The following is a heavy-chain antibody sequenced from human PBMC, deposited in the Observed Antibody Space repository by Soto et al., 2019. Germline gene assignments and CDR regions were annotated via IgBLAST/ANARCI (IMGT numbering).Heavy chain of an antibody. J-gene: IGHJ4*02. V-gene: IGHV3-23*01. CDR2: ISGSGAGT. Sequence: GGSLRLSCAASGFTFGSYAMTWVRQAPGKGLEWVSTISGSGAGTYYADSVKGRFTISRDNSKNTLYLQMNSLRAEDTAVYYCAKGDRIGVAGNLLDWGQGTQVTLSS. D-gene: IGHD3-3*01. CDR1: GFTFGSYA. CDR3: AKGDRIGVAGNLLD.